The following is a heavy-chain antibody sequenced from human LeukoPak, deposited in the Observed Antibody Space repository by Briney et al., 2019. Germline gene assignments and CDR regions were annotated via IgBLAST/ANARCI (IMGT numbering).Heavy chain of an antibody. CDR2: VIPNSGGT. J-gene: IGHJ4*02. D-gene: IGHD4-17*01. Sequence: GATVKVSCKASGYTFTAYYLHWVRQAPGQGLEWMGWVIPNSGGTNYAQNFQGRVTMTRDTSISTAYVELSGLRSDDTAIYYCAKGNGDYILDFDYWGQGTLVTVSP. V-gene: IGHV1-2*02. CDR3: AKGNGDYILDFDY. CDR1: GYTFTAYY.